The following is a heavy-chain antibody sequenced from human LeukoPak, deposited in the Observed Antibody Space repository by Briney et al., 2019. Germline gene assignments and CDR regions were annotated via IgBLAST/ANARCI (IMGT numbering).Heavy chain of an antibody. D-gene: IGHD4/OR15-4a*01. J-gene: IGHJ4*02. CDR2: IYSGST. CDR1: GFTVTSNS. CDR3: ARRAGAYSHPYDY. V-gene: IGHV3-53*01. Sequence: GSLRLSCTVPGFTVTSNSMSWVRQAPGKGLEWVSFIYSGSTHYSDSVKGRFTISRDNSKNTLYLQMNSLRAEDTAVYYCARRAGAYSHPYDYWGQGTLVTVSS.